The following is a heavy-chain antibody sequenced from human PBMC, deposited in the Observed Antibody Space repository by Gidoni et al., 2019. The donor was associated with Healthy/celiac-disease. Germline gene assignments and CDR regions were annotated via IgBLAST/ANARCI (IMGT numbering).Heavy chain of an antibody. D-gene: IGHD3-9*01. V-gene: IGHV3-15*01. J-gene: IGHJ3*02. CDR3: TTVNPRHGCLTAFDI. Sequence: EVQLVESGGGLVKPGGSLRLSCAASGFTCSNAWSSWVRQAPGKGLEWVVRIKSKTDVGTTDYAAPVKGRFTISSDESKNTLYLQMNSLKTEDTAVYYCTTVNPRHGCLTAFDIWGQGTMVTVSS. CDR2: IKSKTDVGTT. CDR1: GFTCSNAW.